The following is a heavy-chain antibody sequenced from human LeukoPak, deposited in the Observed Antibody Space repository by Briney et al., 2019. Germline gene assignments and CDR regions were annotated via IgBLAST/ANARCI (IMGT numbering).Heavy chain of an antibody. J-gene: IGHJ5*02. Sequence: PSETLSLTCIVSGYSISSGYFWGWVRQPAGKGLEWIGRIYSTGTTYYKPSLKSRVTMSVDTSHNQFFLKLNSVTAADTAVYYCAREARSGYEGFWSDPWGQGTVVTVSS. D-gene: IGHD5-12*01. CDR3: AREARSGYEGFWSDP. CDR2: IYSTGTT. V-gene: IGHV4-4*07. CDR1: GYSISSGYF.